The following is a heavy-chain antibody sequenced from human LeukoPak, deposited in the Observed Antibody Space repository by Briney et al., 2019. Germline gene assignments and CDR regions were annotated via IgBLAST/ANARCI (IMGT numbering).Heavy chain of an antibody. V-gene: IGHV4-34*01. Sequence: SETLSLTCAVYGGSFSGYYWSWIRQPPGKGLEWIGEINHSGSTNYNPSLKSRVTISVDTSKNQFSLKLSSVTAADTAVYYCARDSSGWYAYWGQGTLVTVSS. CDR1: GGSFSGYY. J-gene: IGHJ4*02. D-gene: IGHD6-19*01. CDR2: INHSGST. CDR3: ARDSSGWYAY.